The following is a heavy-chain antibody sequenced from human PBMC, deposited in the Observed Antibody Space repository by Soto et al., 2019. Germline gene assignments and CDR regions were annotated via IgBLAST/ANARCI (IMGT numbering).Heavy chain of an antibody. Sequence: QVQLQESGPGLVKPSQTLSLTCTVSGGSISSGDYYWSWIRQPPGKGLEWIGYIYYSGSTYYNPSLKSRVTISVDTSKNQFSLKLSSVTAADTAVYYCANFKHDYGGNSWYYFDYWGQGTLVTVSS. V-gene: IGHV4-30-4*01. D-gene: IGHD4-17*01. CDR3: ANFKHDYGGNSWYYFDY. CDR1: GGSISSGDYY. CDR2: IYYSGST. J-gene: IGHJ4*02.